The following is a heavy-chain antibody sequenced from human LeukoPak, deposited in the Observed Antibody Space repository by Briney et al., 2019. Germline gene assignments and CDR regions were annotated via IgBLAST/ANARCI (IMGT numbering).Heavy chain of an antibody. CDR1: GFTFSDHY. CDR3: VKVQKSGWIISYIFDF. J-gene: IGHJ4*02. V-gene: IGHV3-15*05. CDR2: IKSKTDGGTT. Sequence: GGSLRLSCAASGFTFSDHYMDWVRQAPGKGLEWVGRIKSKTDGGTTDYAAPVKGRFTISRDNSKSSLFLQLHSLRTEDTALYYCVKVQKSGWIISYIFDFWGQGTLVTVSS. D-gene: IGHD6-19*01.